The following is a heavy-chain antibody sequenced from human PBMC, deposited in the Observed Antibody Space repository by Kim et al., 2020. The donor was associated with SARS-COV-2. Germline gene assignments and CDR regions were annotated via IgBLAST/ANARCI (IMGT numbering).Heavy chain of an antibody. V-gene: IGHV3-9*01. CDR1: GFTFGDYA. CDR2: ISWNSGSI. J-gene: IGHJ3*02. CDR3: AKDRSSSWYRGDAFDI. D-gene: IGHD6-13*01. Sequence: GGSLRLSCAASGFTFGDYAMHWVRQAPGKGLEWVSGISWNSGSIGYADSVKGRFTISRDNAKNSLYLQMNSLRAEDTALYYCAKDRSSSWYRGDAFDIWGQGTMVTVSS.